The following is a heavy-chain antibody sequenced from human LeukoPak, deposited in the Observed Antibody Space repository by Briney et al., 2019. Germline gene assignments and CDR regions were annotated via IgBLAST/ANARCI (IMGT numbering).Heavy chain of an antibody. CDR2: IYPGDSDT. CDR1: GYSFTSYW. CDR3: ARQVPYYYDSSGYSLAFDI. J-gene: IGHJ3*02. D-gene: IGHD3-22*01. V-gene: IGHV5-51*01. Sequence: GESLKISCKGSGYSFTSYWIGWVRQMPGKGLEWMGIIYPGDSDTRYSPPFQGQVTISADKSISTAYLQWSSLKASDTAMYYCARQVPYYYDSSGYSLAFDIWGQGTMVTVSS.